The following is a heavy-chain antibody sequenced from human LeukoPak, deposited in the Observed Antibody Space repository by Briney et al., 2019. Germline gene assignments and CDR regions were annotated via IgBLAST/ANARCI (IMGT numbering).Heavy chain of an antibody. V-gene: IGHV4-30-4*08. CDR2: IYYSGST. CDR3: ARAPMVRGVMSYFDY. CDR1: GGSISSGDYY. Sequence: SQTLSLTCSVSGGSISSGDYYWTWIRQPPGKGLEWIGYIYYSGSTYYNPSLKSRVTISVDTSKNQFSLKLSSVTAADTAVYYCARAPMVRGVMSYFDYWGQGTLVTVSS. J-gene: IGHJ4*02. D-gene: IGHD3-10*01.